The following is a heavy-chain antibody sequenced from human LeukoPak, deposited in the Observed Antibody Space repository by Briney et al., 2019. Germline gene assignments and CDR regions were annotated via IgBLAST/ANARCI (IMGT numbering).Heavy chain of an antibody. CDR2: INSDGSST. CDR3: ARDQVVPAAMLGYYYYYGMDV. D-gene: IGHD2-2*01. J-gene: IGHJ6*02. CDR1: GFTFSSYW. V-gene: IGHV3-74*01. Sequence: GGSLRLSCAASGFTFSSYWMHWVRQAPGKGLVWVSRINSDGSSTSYADSVKGRFTISRDNAKNTLYLQMNSLRAEDTAVYYCARDQVVPAAMLGYYYYYGMDVWGQGTTVTVSS.